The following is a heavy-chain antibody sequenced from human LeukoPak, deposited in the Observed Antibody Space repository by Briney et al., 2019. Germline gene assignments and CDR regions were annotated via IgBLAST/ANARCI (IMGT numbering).Heavy chain of an antibody. J-gene: IGHJ3*02. Sequence: GGSLRLSCAASGFTFSSYWMSWVRQAPGKGLEWVANIKQDGSEKYYVDSVKGRFTISRDNAKNSLYLQMSSLRAEDTAVYYCAREVPIVVVPAAIPDAFDIWGQGTMVTVSS. V-gene: IGHV3-7*01. D-gene: IGHD2-2*02. CDR1: GFTFSSYW. CDR3: AREVPIVVVPAAIPDAFDI. CDR2: IKQDGSEK.